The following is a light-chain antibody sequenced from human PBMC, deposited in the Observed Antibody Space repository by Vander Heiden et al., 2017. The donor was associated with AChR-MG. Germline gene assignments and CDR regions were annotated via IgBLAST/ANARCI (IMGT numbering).Light chain of an antibody. CDR1: QSISNW. Sequence: DIQMTQSPSTLSASVGDRVTITCRASQSISNWLAWYQQKPGKAPKLLIYDASALESGVPSRFSGSGSGTEFTLTIDSLQPDDFATYYCQQYKSYSNIFGPGTKLEIK. J-gene: IGKJ2*01. CDR3: QQYKSYSNI. V-gene: IGKV1-5*03. CDR2: DAS.